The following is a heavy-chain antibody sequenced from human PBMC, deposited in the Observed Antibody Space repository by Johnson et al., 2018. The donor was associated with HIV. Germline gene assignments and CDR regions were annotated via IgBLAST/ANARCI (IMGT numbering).Heavy chain of an antibody. CDR2: IYSGGST. CDR1: GFTFDDYA. Sequence: QVQLVESGGALVKPGGSLRLSCAASGFTFDDYAMHWVRQAPGKGLEWVSGIYSGGSTYYADSAKGRFTISRDNSKDTLYRQMNSLRAEDTAVYYCARDRRVGAMALDAFDIWGQGTMVTVSS. CDR3: ARDRRVGAMALDAFDI. D-gene: IGHD1-26*01. J-gene: IGHJ3*02. V-gene: IGHV3-NL1*01.